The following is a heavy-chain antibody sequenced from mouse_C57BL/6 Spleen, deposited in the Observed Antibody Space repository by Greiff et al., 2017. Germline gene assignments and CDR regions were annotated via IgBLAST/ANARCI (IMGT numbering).Heavy chain of an antibody. Sequence: QVQLQQSGAELVRPGASVTLSCKASGYTFTDYEMHWVKQTPVHGLEWIGAIDPETGGTAYNQKFKGKAILTADKSSSTAYMELRSLTSEDSAVYSCTRTAQATLAMDYWGQGTSVTVSS. J-gene: IGHJ4*01. V-gene: IGHV1-15*01. D-gene: IGHD3-2*02. CDR2: IDPETGGT. CDR3: TRTAQATLAMDY. CDR1: GYTFTDYE.